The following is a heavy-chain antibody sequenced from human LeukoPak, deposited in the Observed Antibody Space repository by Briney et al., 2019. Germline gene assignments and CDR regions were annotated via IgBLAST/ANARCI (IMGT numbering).Heavy chain of an antibody. Sequence: GVSLRLSCAASGFTFSSYGMHWVRQAPGKGLEWVAVISYDGSNKYYADSVKGRFTISRDNSKNTLYLQMNSLRAEDTAVYYCARGPSQTPLWGQGTLVTVSS. CDR3: ARGPSQTPL. V-gene: IGHV3-30*03. J-gene: IGHJ4*02. CDR2: ISYDGSNK. CDR1: GFTFSSYG. D-gene: IGHD4-23*01.